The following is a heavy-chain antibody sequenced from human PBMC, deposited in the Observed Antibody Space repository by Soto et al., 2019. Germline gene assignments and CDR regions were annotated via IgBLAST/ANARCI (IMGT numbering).Heavy chain of an antibody. Sequence: GSVKVSCKASGYTFTTYYIHWVRQAPGQGLEWVGWINPNNGGTNSAQKFQGRVNMTRDTSTNTAYMELSSLRSDDTAIYFCARRRLLIQLWFDPLEQWGQGTKVTVSS. J-gene: IGHJ4*02. CDR3: ARRRLLIQLWFDPLEQ. D-gene: IGHD5-18*01. V-gene: IGHV1-2*02. CDR1: GYTFTTYY. CDR2: INPNNGGT.